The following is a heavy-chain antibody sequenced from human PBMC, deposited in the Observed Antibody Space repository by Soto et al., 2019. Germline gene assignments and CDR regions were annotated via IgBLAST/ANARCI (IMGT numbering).Heavy chain of an antibody. Sequence: GGSLRLSCAASGFTFSSFAMSWVRQAPGKGLEWVSGISGSGGSTYCADSVKGRFTISRDNSKNTLYLQMNSLRAEDTAVYYCAKGRTNYYDSSGNPYSFDYWGQGTLVTVSS. J-gene: IGHJ4*02. CDR3: AKGRTNYYDSSGNPYSFDY. CDR2: ISGSGGST. CDR1: GFTFSSFA. V-gene: IGHV3-23*01. D-gene: IGHD3-22*01.